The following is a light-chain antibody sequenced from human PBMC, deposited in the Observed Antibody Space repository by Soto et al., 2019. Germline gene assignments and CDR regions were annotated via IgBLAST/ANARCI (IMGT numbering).Light chain of an antibody. Sequence: DIQMTQSPSSLSASVGDRVTITCRARESIARHLNWYQQRPGKAPKLLIYAASTLQNGVPSRFRGGGSGTDFTLTISNLQPEDFATYYCQQTYSTLSITFGQGKRRDIK. CDR3: QQTYSTLSIT. V-gene: IGKV1-39*01. CDR2: AAS. CDR1: ESIARH. J-gene: IGKJ5*01.